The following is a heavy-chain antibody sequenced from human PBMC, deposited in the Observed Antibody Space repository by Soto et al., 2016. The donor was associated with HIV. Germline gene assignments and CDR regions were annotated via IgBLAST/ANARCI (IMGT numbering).Heavy chain of an antibody. CDR3: ARPGGGYDILTGPTGYFDL. V-gene: IGHV1-8*03. D-gene: IGHD3-9*01. Sequence: QVQLVQSGTEVRKPGASVKVSCKTSGYTFINYDINWVRQANGQGLEWMGWMNPKSGNTDYAQKFQGRVTITKNSSISTFYMELSNLTSEDTAMYYCARPGGGYDILTGPTGYFDLWGRGTLVIVSS. CDR1: GYTFINYD. J-gene: IGHJ2*01. CDR2: MNPKSGNT.